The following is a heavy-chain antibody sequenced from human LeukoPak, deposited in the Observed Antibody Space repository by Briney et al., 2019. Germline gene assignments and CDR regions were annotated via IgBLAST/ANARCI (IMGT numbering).Heavy chain of an antibody. CDR2: IIPILGIA. D-gene: IGHD2-8*01. CDR3: ARDDCTNGVCYIDY. Sequence: IIPILGIANYAQKFQGRVTITADKSTSTAYMELSSLRSEDTAVYYCARDDCTNGVCYIDYWGQGTLVTVSS. J-gene: IGHJ4*02. V-gene: IGHV1-69*04.